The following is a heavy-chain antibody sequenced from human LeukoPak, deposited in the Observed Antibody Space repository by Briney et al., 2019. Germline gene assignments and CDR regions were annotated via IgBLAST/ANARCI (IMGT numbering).Heavy chain of an antibody. J-gene: IGHJ6*03. D-gene: IGHD6-6*01. V-gene: IGHV3-9*01. CDR2: ISWNSGSI. Sequence: GGSLRLSCAASGFTFDDYAMHWVRQAPGKGLEWVSGISWNSGSIGYADSVKGRFTISRDNSKNSLYLQMNSLRAEDTALYYCAKTSSSSGPYYYYMDVWGKGTTVTVSS. CDR1: GFTFDDYA. CDR3: AKTSSSSGPYYYYMDV.